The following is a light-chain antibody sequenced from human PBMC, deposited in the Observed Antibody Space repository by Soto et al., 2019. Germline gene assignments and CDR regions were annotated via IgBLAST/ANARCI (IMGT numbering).Light chain of an antibody. CDR3: SSYTSSNTV. J-gene: IGLJ3*02. Sequence: QSALTQPASVSGSPGQSITISCTGASSDLDGYNYVSWYQQHPGKAPKLMIYEVSNRPSGVSNRVSGSKSGNTASLTISGLQAEDEADYDCSSYTSSNTVFGGGTKLTVL. CDR1: SSDLDGYNY. V-gene: IGLV2-14*01. CDR2: EVS.